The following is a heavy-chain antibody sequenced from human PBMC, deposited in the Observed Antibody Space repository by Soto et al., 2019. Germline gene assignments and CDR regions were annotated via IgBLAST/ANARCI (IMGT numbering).Heavy chain of an antibody. CDR3: ARGLLGSYSYGSKGPTIDY. Sequence: PGGSLRLSCAASGFTFSSYGMHWVRQAPGKGLEWVAVIWYDGSNKYYADYVKGRFTISRDNSKNTLYLQMNSLRAEDTAVYYCARGLLGSYSYGSKGPTIDYWGQGTLVTVSS. D-gene: IGHD5-18*01. CDR1: GFTFSSYG. J-gene: IGHJ4*02. V-gene: IGHV3-33*01. CDR2: IWYDGSNK.